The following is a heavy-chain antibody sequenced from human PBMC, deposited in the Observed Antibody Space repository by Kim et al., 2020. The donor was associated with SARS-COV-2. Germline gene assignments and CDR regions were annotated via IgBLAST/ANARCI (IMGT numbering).Heavy chain of an antibody. Sequence: TANYGQKFQGRVTITADESTSTAYMELSSLRPEDTAVYYCARDWLASPIDWGQGTLVTVSS. V-gene: IGHV1-69*01. J-gene: IGHJ4*02. CDR2: TA. CDR3: ARDWLASPID. D-gene: IGHD6-19*01.